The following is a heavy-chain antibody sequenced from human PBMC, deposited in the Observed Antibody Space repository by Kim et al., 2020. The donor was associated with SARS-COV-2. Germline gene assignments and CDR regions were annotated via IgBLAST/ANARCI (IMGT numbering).Heavy chain of an antibody. D-gene: IGHD3-10*01. Sequence: GGSLRLSCTASGFTFGDYAMSWVRQAPGKGLEWVGFIRSKAYGGTTEYAASVKGRFTISRDDSKSIAYLQMNSLKTEDTAVYYCTRGANYGHDAFDIWGQGTMVTVSS. CDR2: IRSKAYGGTT. CDR1: GFTFGDYA. J-gene: IGHJ3*02. V-gene: IGHV3-49*04. CDR3: TRGANYGHDAFDI.